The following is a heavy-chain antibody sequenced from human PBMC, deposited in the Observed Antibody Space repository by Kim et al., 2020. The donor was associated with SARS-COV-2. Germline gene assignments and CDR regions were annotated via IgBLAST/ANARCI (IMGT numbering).Heavy chain of an antibody. CDR3: ARDRVGFCSSTSCSPYFD. V-gene: IGHV4-59*01. D-gene: IGHD2-2*01. Sequence: SETLSLTCTVSGGSISSYYWSWIRQPPGKGLEWIGYINYSGSTNYNPSLKSRVTISVDTSKNQFSLKLSSVTAADTAVYYCARDRVGFCSSTSCSPYFD. J-gene: IGHJ4*01. CDR2: INYSGST. CDR1: GGSISSYY.